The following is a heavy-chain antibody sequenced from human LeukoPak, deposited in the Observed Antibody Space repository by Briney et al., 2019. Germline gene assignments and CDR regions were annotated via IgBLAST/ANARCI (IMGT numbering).Heavy chain of an antibody. D-gene: IGHD2-21*02. V-gene: IGHV3-48*02. CDR3: ARDDSYAFDI. J-gene: IGHJ3*02. CDR2: IRSSSTI. Sequence: QPGGSLRLSWAASGFTFSSYSMNWVRQAPGKGLEWVSYIRSSSTIYYAASVKGRFTISRDNAKNSLYLQMNSLRDEATAIYYCARDDSYAFDIWGQGTMVTVSS. CDR1: GFTFSSYS.